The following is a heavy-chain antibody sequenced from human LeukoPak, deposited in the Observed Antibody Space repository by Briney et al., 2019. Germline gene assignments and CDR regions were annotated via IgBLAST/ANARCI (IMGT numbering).Heavy chain of an antibody. D-gene: IGHD2-2*01. Sequence: GGSLRLSCAASGFTFSSYAMSWVRQAPGRGLEWVSAISGSGGSTYYADSVKGRFTISRDNSKSTLYLQMNSLRAEDTAVYYCAKVNSDIVVEPAATSFDYWGQGTLVTVSS. CDR1: GFTFSSYA. J-gene: IGHJ4*02. CDR3: AKVNSDIVVEPAATSFDY. V-gene: IGHV3-23*01. CDR2: ISGSGGST.